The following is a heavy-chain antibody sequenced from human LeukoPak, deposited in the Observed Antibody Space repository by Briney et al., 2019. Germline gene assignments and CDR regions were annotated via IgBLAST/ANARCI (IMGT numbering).Heavy chain of an antibody. CDR1: GFTFSRYA. J-gene: IGHJ6*03. Sequence: PGGSLRLSCAACGFTFSRYAMSWLRHAPGKGLEWVSAISGSGGSTYYADSVKGRFTISRDNSKNTLYLQMNSLRAEDTAVYYCAHEVDYYYMDVWGKGTTVTVSS. V-gene: IGHV3-23*01. CDR3: AHEVDYYYMDV. CDR2: ISGSGGST.